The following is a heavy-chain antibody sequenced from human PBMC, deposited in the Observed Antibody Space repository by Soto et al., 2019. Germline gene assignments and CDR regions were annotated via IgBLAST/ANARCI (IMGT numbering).Heavy chain of an antibody. Sequence: GPLRLSCAASGFTISSYAMSWVRQAPGKGLEWVSAISGSGGSTYYADSVKGRFTISRDNSKNTLYLQMNSLRAEDTAVYYCAKDHYDFWSGYPVLRWFDPWGQGTLVTVSS. D-gene: IGHD3-3*01. CDR3: AKDHYDFWSGYPVLRWFDP. V-gene: IGHV3-23*01. J-gene: IGHJ5*02. CDR1: GFTISSYA. CDR2: ISGSGGST.